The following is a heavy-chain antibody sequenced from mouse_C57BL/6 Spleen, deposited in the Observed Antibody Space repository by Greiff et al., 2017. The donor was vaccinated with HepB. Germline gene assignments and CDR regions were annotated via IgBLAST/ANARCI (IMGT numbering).Heavy chain of an antibody. Sequence: EVQLMESGEGLVKPGGSLKLSCAASGFTFSSYAMSWVRQTPEKRLEWVAYISSGGDYIYYADTVKGRFTISRDNARNTLYLQMSSLKSEDTAMYYCTSLYDGYFSYYAMDYWGQGTSVTVSS. J-gene: IGHJ4*01. CDR3: TSLYDGYFSYYAMDY. D-gene: IGHD2-3*01. CDR1: GFTFSSYA. CDR2: ISSGGDYI. V-gene: IGHV5-9-1*02.